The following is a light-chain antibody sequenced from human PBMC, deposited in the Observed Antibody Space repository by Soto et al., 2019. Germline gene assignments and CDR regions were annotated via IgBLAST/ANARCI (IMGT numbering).Light chain of an antibody. CDR2: EVT. CDR3: SSYTSSTTVV. Sequence: QSALTQPASVSGSPGQSITISCSGTSNDIGGYNYVSWYQHHPGKAPKLMIFEVTNRPSGVSNRVSGSKSGNTASLTISGLQTEDEADYYCSSYTSSTTVVFGGRTKLTVL. V-gene: IGLV2-14*01. J-gene: IGLJ2*01. CDR1: SNDIGGYNY.